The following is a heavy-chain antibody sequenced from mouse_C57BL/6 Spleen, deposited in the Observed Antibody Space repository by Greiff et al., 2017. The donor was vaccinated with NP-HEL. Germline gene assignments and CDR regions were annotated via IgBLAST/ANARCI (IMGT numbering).Heavy chain of an antibody. Sequence: EVQLQQSGPELVKPGASVKISCKASGYTFTDYYMNWVKQSHGQSLEWIGDINPNNGGTSYNQKFKGKATLTVDKSSSTAYMELRSLTSEDSAVYYCARSSGYYFDYWGQGTTLTVSS. D-gene: IGHD3-2*02. J-gene: IGHJ2*01. CDR2: INPNNGGT. CDR1: GYTFTDYY. CDR3: ARSSGYYFDY. V-gene: IGHV1-26*01.